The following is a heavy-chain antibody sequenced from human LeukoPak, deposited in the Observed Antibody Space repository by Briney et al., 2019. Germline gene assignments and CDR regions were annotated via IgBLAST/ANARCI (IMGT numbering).Heavy chain of an antibody. Sequence: ASVKVSCKASGYTFTSYDINWVRQAPGQGLEWMGWINAYNGNTKYAQKFQGRVSMTADTSTSTAYMELRSLRSDDTAVYYCAREGRQASGYDWMGGEFDYWGQGTLVTVSS. J-gene: IGHJ4*02. CDR3: AREGRQASGYDWMGGEFDY. CDR1: GYTFTSYD. D-gene: IGHD5-12*01. CDR2: INAYNGNT. V-gene: IGHV1-18*01.